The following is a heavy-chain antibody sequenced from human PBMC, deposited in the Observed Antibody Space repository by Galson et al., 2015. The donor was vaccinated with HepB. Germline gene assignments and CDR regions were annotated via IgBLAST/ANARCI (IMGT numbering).Heavy chain of an antibody. V-gene: IGHV1-46*01. CDR3: ARGDNILTGYYSSWFDL. J-gene: IGHJ5*02. CDR1: GYTFTTSY. CDR2: INPTGGST. D-gene: IGHD3-9*01. Sequence: SVKVSCKASGYTFTTSYIHWVRQAPGQGLEWMGVINPTGGSTVYAQRFQGRVTMTRDTSTSTVYMELSSLRSEDTAVYYCARGDNILTGYYSSWFDLWGQGTLVTVSS.